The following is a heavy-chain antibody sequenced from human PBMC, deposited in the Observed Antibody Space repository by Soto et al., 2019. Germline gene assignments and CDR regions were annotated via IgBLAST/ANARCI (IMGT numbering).Heavy chain of an antibody. CDR1: GRTFLISA. Sequence: QVQLVQSGAEVKTPGSSVRVSCKTAGRTFLISAIAWVRQAPGQGLEWMGGIIPILGTIHIAQNFQGRVNFTADRSPSTAYMDLCRLRSEDTGTYFCARGNKWEQPSTHYYFDYWGQGRQVIVSS. CDR3: ARGNKWEQPSTHYYFDY. V-gene: IGHV1-69*06. D-gene: IGHD1-26*01. CDR2: IIPILGTI. J-gene: IGHJ4*02.